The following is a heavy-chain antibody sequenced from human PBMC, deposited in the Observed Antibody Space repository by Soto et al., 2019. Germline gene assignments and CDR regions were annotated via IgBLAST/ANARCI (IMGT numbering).Heavy chain of an antibody. CDR2: IYYSGYT. J-gene: IGHJ4*02. CDR1: GGSISSSSYY. Sequence: PSETLSLTCTVSGGSISSSSYYWGWIRQPPGKGLEWIGSIYYSGYTNYNPSLKSRVTISVDTSKNQFSLKLSSVTAADTAVYYCARGYVVRGVYYFDYWGQGTLVTVSS. D-gene: IGHD3-10*01. V-gene: IGHV4-39*07. CDR3: ARGYVVRGVYYFDY.